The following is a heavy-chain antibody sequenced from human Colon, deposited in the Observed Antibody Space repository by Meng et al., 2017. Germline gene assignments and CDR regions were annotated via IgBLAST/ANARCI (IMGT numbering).Heavy chain of an antibody. V-gene: IGHV3-74*01. D-gene: IGHD3-10*01. J-gene: IGHJ5*02. CDR3: VCFGGFSGFDP. CDR1: GFSIRNHD. Sequence: EVHVVGSGGGLLRPGVSLVLSCAASGFSIRNHDLYWVREAPGEGLEWVSRINSDGGGGTYADFVKGRFTISRDNAKNTLYLQMNSLTAEDTAVYYCVCFGGFSGFDPWGQGILVTVSS. CDR2: INSDGGGG.